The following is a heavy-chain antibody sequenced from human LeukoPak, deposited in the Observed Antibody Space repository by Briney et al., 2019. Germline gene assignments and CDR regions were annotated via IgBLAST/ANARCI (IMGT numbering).Heavy chain of an antibody. CDR3: GRGGRRVIAAPPLDL. V-gene: IGHV3-15*01. Sequence: GGSLRLSCAASGFTFTHAWMTWVRQAPGKGLEWVGRIKSKTDGGTTDYAAPVKGRFTISRDDSKNTLYLQMDSLKSEDTAIYYCGRGGRRVIAAPPLDLGGRGTGITVTS. CDR1: GFTFTHAW. J-gene: IGHJ5*02. D-gene: IGHD2-21*01. CDR2: IKSKTDGGTT.